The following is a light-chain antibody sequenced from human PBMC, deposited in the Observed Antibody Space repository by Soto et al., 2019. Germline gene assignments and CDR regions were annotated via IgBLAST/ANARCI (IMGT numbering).Light chain of an antibody. CDR2: GND. CDR3: AAWDDRLNAPV. Sequence: QSVLTQPPSASGTPGQRVTISCSGSNSNIGSNAVNWCQQLPGTAPKLLIHGNDQRPSGVPDRLSGSKSGTSASLAISGLQSEDEADYYCAAWDDRLNAPVFGGGTKLTVL. J-gene: IGLJ2*01. CDR1: NSNIGSNA. V-gene: IGLV1-44*01.